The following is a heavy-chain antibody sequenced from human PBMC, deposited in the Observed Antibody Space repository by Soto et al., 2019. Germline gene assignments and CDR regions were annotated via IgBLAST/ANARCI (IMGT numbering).Heavy chain of an antibody. CDR2: IIPLLDIA. J-gene: IGHJ4*02. Sequence: QVRLVQSGAEVKKPGSSVRVSCKASGDTFNSQTFSWVRQAPGQGLEWMGRIIPLLDIANYAQKFQGRLTLSADTSTTTAHMELSSLRSEDTATYYCATFYSGTWGQGTLVTVSA. CDR1: GDTFNSQT. D-gene: IGHD1-26*01. CDR3: ATFYSGT. V-gene: IGHV1-69*02.